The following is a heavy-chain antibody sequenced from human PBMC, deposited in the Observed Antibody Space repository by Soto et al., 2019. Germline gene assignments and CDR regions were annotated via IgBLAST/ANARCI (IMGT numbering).Heavy chain of an antibody. J-gene: IGHJ4*02. Sequence: PGGSLRLSCTASGFMFGSYWMTWVRHVPGKGLQWVANIKRDGSEKYYVDFVKGRFTISRDNADNSVFLDMNNLRVDDTATYYCARVRATDYEIDYWGQGALVTVSS. CDR3: ARVRATDYEIDY. D-gene: IGHD4-17*01. CDR1: GFMFGSYW. V-gene: IGHV3-7*03. CDR2: IKRDGSEK.